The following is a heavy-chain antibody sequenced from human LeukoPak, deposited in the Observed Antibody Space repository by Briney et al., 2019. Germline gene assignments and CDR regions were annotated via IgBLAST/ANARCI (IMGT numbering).Heavy chain of an antibody. CDR3: ARGWGGLGWFFDY. CDR1: GFTFSSFG. CDR2: IWYDGSAK. J-gene: IGHJ4*02. V-gene: IGHV3-33*01. Sequence: GRSLRLSCAASGFTFSSFGIHWVRQAPGRGLEWVAIIWYDGSAKYFADSVKGRFTVSRDNSKNTLYLQMNSLRAEDTAVYYCARGWGGLGWFFDYWGQGTLVTVSS. D-gene: IGHD4-23*01.